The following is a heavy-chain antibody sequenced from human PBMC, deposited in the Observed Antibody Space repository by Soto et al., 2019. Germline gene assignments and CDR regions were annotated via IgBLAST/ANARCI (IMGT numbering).Heavy chain of an antibody. Sequence: ASVKVSCKASGYTFTSYGISWVRQAPGQGLEWMGWISAYNGNTNYAQKLQGRVTMTTDTSTSTAYMELRSLRSDDTAVYYCASSSYSSSLDWYAPWSQGTLVTVSS. CDR3: ASSSYSSSLDWYAP. V-gene: IGHV1-18*01. J-gene: IGHJ5*02. CDR2: ISAYNGNT. D-gene: IGHD6-6*01. CDR1: GYTFTSYG.